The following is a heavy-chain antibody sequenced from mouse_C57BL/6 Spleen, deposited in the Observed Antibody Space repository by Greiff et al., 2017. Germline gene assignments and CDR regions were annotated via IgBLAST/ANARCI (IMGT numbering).Heavy chain of an antibody. J-gene: IGHJ2*01. Sequence: DVKLQESGEGLVKPGGSLKLSCAASGFTFSSYAMSWVRQTPEKRLEWVAYISSGGDYIYYADTVKGRFTISRDNARNTLYLQMSSLKSEDTAMYYCTRDEGPYYFDYWGQGTTLTVSS. CDR1: GFTFSSYA. CDR2: ISSGGDYI. CDR3: TRDEGPYYFDY. V-gene: IGHV5-9-1*02.